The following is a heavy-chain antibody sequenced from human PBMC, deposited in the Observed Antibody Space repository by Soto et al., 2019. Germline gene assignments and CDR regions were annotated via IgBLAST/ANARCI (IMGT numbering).Heavy chain of an antibody. CDR1: GDTFNDYY. V-gene: IGHV1-2*04. CDR2: INPNGGVT. D-gene: IGHD5-12*01. J-gene: IGHJ6*03. CDR3: AREIRGATATLDYFYFYMDV. Sequence: QVQLVQSGAEVKRPGASVTVSCRSSGDTFNDYYIHWVRQAPGQGLEWMGWINPNGGVTKYAQKCQRWLSMTMDTSIRTVYMQLSRLRSADTAVYYCAREIRGATATLDYFYFYMDVWGTGTTVTVSS.